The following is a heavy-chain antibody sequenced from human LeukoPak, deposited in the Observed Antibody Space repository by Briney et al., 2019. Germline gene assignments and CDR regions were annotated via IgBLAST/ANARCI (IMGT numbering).Heavy chain of an antibody. CDR3: ATDGERISTIGGVFWLDY. V-gene: IGHV3-74*01. CDR2: VNTDGTIT. J-gene: IGHJ4*02. CDR1: GFTFSTYW. D-gene: IGHD3-16*01. Sequence: GGSLRLSCAASGFTFSTYWMHWVRQVPGQGLVWVSHVNTDGTITAYADSVKGRFTISRDNARNTLYLQMNSLRADDTAVYYCATDGERISTIGGVFWLDYWGQGILVTVSS.